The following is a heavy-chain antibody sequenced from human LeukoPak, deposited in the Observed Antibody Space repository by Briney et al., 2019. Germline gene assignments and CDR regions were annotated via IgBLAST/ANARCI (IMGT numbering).Heavy chain of an antibody. J-gene: IGHJ4*02. Sequence: SETLSLTCTVSGGSISSGDYYWSWIRQPPGKGLEWIGYIYYSGSTYYSPSLKSRVTISVDTSKNQFSLKLSSVTAADTAVYYCARSPYYYDSSGYFFGYRGQGTLVTVSS. V-gene: IGHV4-30-4*01. CDR1: GGSISSGDYY. CDR2: IYYSGST. D-gene: IGHD3-22*01. CDR3: ARSPYYYDSSGYFFGY.